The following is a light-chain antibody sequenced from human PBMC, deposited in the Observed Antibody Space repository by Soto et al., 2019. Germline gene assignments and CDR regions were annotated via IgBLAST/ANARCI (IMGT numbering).Light chain of an antibody. CDR3: QHLYPYPLT. J-gene: IGKJ4*01. V-gene: IGKV1-13*02. CDR1: QDISSA. CDR2: DAS. Sequence: AIQLTQSPSSLSASVGDRVTITCRASQDISSALAWYQQKPGSAPKLLIYDASSLQSEVPSRFRGSRSGTDFILTISRLQPGDFGTYYGQHLYPYPLTFGGGTRVYIK.